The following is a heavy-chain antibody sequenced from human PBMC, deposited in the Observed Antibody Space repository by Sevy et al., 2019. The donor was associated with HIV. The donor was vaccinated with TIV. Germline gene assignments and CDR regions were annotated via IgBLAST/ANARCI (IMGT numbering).Heavy chain of an antibody. Sequence: GSLRLSCVASGFSFSNCAMGWVRQAPGKGLEWLSAIAGGGATTYYADSVKGRFTISRDNFKNTLYLEMGSLRDEDTAVYYCASRGSNWGFFDPWGQGTLVTVSS. D-gene: IGHD3-16*01. CDR2: IAGGGATT. CDR3: ASRGSNWGFFDP. V-gene: IGHV3-23*01. CDR1: GFSFSNCA. J-gene: IGHJ5*02.